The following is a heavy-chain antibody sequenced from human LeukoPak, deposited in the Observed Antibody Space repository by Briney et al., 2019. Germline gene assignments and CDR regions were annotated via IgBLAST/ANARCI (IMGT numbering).Heavy chain of an antibody. CDR2: IYPGDSDT. J-gene: IGHJ5*02. CDR3: ARGLWGVVVVPAATSWFDP. V-gene: IGHV5-51*01. D-gene: IGHD2-2*01. CDR1: GYSFTSYW. Sequence: GESLKISCKGSGYSFTSYWIGWARQMPGKGLEWMGIIYPGDSDTRYSPSFQGQVTISADKSISTAYLQWSSLKASDTAMYYCARGLWGVVVVPAATSWFDPWGQGTLVTVFS.